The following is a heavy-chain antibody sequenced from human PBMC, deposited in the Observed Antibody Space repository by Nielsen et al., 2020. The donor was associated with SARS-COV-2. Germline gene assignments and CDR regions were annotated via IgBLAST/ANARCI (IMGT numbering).Heavy chain of an antibody. CDR1: GGSFSGYY. Sequence: SETLSLTCAVYGGSFSGYYWSWIRQPPGKGLEWIGEINHSGSTNYNPSLKSRVTISVDTSKNQFSLKLSSVTAADTAVYYCASIRSGYSSGWYYYYYMDVWGKGTTVTVSS. D-gene: IGHD6-19*01. CDR2: INHSGST. J-gene: IGHJ6*03. V-gene: IGHV4-34*01. CDR3: ASIRSGYSSGWYYYYYMDV.